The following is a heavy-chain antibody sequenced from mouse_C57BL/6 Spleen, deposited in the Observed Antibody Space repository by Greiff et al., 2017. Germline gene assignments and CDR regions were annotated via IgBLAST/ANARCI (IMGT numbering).Heavy chain of an antibody. CDR2: ISYDGSN. Sequence: EVKLQESGPGLVKPSQSLSLTCSVTGYSITSGYYWNWIRQFPGNKLEWMGYISYDGSNNYNPSLKNRISITRDTSKNQFFLKLNSVTTEDTATYYCARTLDGPTAWFAYWGQGTLVTVSA. D-gene: IGHD3-1*01. J-gene: IGHJ3*01. V-gene: IGHV3-6*01. CDR1: GYSITSGYY. CDR3: ARTLDGPTAWFAY.